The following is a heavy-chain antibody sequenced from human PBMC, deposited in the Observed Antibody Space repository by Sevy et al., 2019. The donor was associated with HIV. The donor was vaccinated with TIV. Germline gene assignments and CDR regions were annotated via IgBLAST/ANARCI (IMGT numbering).Heavy chain of an antibody. Sequence: GGSLRLSCVASAFTFSSYGKHWVRQAPGKGLEWVAVIWFDGSKKYYADSVKGRFTISRDDSRNTLYLQMNSLRAEDTAMYYWARVGIWGALPLGLGYFDYWGQGTLVTVSS. V-gene: IGHV3-33*01. J-gene: IGHJ4*02. CDR2: IWFDGSKK. D-gene: IGHD3-16*01. CDR3: ARVGIWGALPLGLGYFDY. CDR1: AFTFSSYG.